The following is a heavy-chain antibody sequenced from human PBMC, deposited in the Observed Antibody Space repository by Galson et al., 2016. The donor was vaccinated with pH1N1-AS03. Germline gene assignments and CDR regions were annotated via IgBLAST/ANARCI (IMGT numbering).Heavy chain of an antibody. CDR2: MSYDGGNE. D-gene: IGHD3-16*01. J-gene: IGHJ4*02. CDR1: GFHFSNSA. V-gene: IGHV3-30-3*01. Sequence: SLRLSCAASGFHFSNSAMHWVRQAPGKGLEWVAVMSYDGGNEYYADAVKGRFTISRDHSRNTLYLQMNSLRVEDTAEYYCAAGDYVAASFDNWGQGTRVTVSS. CDR3: AAGDYVAASFDN.